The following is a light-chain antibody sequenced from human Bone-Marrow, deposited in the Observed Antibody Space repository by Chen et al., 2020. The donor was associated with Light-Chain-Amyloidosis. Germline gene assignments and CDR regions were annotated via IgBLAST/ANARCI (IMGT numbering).Light chain of an antibody. CDR3: QQYFSLPIT. CDR1: QSVYGSDNRNY. V-gene: IGKV4-1*01. Sequence: DIVMTQSPVSLAVSLGERATINCKSSQSVYGSDNRNYLAWYQQKPGQPLKVLFYWASTRESGVPDRFSCSESGTDFTLTISSLQAEDVAVYYWQQYFSLPITYGQGTRLEIK. J-gene: IGKJ5*01. CDR2: WAS.